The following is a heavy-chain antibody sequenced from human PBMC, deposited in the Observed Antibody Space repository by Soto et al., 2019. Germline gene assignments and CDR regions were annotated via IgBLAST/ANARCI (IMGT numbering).Heavy chain of an antibody. Sequence: EVQLVESGGGLVQPGASLRLSCVASGFTVTNSRMTWVRQAPGKGLEWVASIKVDGSEKSYVDSVKGRFTSSRDSAKNSLYMQMSGLRAEFTATYYCARYYAMDVWGQGTTVPVS. CDR1: GFTVTNSR. V-gene: IGHV3-7*03. J-gene: IGHJ6*02. CDR3: ARYYAMDV. CDR2: IKVDGSEK.